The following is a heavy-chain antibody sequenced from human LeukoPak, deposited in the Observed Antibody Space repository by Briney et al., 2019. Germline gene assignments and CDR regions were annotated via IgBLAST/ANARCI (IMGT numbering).Heavy chain of an antibody. CDR3: AKLLGTATTYDS. D-gene: IGHD5-24*01. V-gene: IGHV3-7*01. CDR1: GFTFSGNW. J-gene: IGHJ4*02. CDR2: INPDGSQK. Sequence: GGSLRLSCEASGFTFSGNWMSWVRQAPGKGLEWVASINPDGSQKLYVDSVKGRFTISRDNTKGSLYLQMNSLGAEDTAMYYCAKLLGTATTYDSWGQGTRVTVSS.